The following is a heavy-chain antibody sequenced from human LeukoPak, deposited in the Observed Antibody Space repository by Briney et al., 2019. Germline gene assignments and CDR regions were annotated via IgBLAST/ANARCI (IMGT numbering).Heavy chain of an antibody. Sequence: ASVKVSCKASGYTFTSYGISWVRQAPGQGLEWMGWISAYNGNTNYAQKLQGRVTMTTDTSTSTAYMELRSLRSDDTAVYYCARDGVDCSGGSCYPNWFDPWGRGTLVTVSS. J-gene: IGHJ5*02. D-gene: IGHD2-15*01. CDR3: ARDGVDCSGGSCYPNWFDP. V-gene: IGHV1-18*01. CDR2: ISAYNGNT. CDR1: GYTFTSYG.